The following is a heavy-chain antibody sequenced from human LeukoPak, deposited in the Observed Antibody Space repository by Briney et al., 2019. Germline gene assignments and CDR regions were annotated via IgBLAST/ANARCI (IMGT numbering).Heavy chain of an antibody. D-gene: IGHD3-22*01. CDR3: AKATNCYDSSGYYY. J-gene: IGHJ4*02. Sequence: GGSLRLSCAASVFPFSSYAMHWVPQAPGKGLEWVSANSGGGATTYYAEYVKGRFTISRDKSKQTLDLQMNSLRAEDTAVYYFAKATNCYDSSGYYYWGRGNLVTVSS. V-gene: IGHV3-23*01. CDR2: NSGGGATT. CDR1: VFPFSSYA.